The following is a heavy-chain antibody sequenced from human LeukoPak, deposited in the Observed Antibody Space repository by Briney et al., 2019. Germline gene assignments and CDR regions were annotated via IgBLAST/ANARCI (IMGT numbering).Heavy chain of an antibody. Sequence: GGSLSLSCAASGFTFSNYWMSWVRQAPGKGLEWVANMKQDGSEKYYVDSVKGRFTISRDNAKNSLYLQMTSLRAEDTAVYYCARDDGIRAVDFWGQGTLVTVSS. CDR2: MKQDGSEK. CDR3: ARDDGIRAVDF. J-gene: IGHJ4*02. CDR1: GFTFSNYW. D-gene: IGHD1-14*01. V-gene: IGHV3-7*01.